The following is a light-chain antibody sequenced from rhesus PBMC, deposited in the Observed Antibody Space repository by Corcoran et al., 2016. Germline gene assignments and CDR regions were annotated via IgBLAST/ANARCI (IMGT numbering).Light chain of an antibody. Sequence: DIQMTQSPSSLSASVGDTVTITCRASQSISSWLDWYQQKPGKAPKLLIYKASSLQSRVPSRFSGSGSGTDFTLTIRSLQPEDFATYYCLQYSSSQYSFGQGTKVEIK. V-gene: IGKV1-22*01. CDR1: QSISSW. CDR3: LQYSSSQYS. J-gene: IGKJ2*01. CDR2: KAS.